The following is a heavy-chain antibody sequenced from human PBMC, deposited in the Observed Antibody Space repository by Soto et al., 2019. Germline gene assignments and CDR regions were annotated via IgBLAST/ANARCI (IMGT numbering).Heavy chain of an antibody. Sequence: GASVKVSCKASGYTFTGYYMHWVRQAPGQGLEWMGWINPNSGGTNYAQKFQGRVTMTRDTSISTAYMELRSLRSDDTAVYYCARVYYDILTGYYRSWFDPWGQGTLVTVSS. CDR3: ARVYYDILTGYYRSWFDP. CDR1: GYTFTGYY. J-gene: IGHJ5*02. CDR2: INPNSGGT. D-gene: IGHD3-9*01. V-gene: IGHV1-2*02.